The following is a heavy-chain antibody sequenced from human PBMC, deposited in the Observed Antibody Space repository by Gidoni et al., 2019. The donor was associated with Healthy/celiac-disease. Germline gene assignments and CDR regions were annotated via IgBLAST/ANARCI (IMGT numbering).Heavy chain of an antibody. Sequence: QVQLVQSGAAVKKPGASVKVSCKVSGYPLTALSIPWVRQAPGKGLEWMGGFDPEDGETIYAQKFQGRVTMTEDTSTDTAYMELSSLRSEDTAVYYCATSPLRGVVIIPFDYWGQGTLVTVSS. J-gene: IGHJ4*02. CDR3: ATSPLRGVVIIPFDY. D-gene: IGHD3-3*01. V-gene: IGHV1-24*01. CDR1: GYPLTALS. CDR2: FDPEDGET.